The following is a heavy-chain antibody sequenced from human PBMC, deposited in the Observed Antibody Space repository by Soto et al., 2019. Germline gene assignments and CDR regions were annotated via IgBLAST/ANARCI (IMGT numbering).Heavy chain of an antibody. CDR2: IHYSGST. CDR3: ARVLSPDDYGMDV. CDR1: GGSISSYY. J-gene: IGHJ6*02. V-gene: IGHV4-59*01. Sequence: PSETLSLTCTVSGGSISSYYWGWIRQPPGKGLEWIGYIHYSGSTNYNPSLKSRVTISVDTSKNQFSLKLSSVTAADTAVYYCARVLSPDDYGMDVWGQGTTVTVSS.